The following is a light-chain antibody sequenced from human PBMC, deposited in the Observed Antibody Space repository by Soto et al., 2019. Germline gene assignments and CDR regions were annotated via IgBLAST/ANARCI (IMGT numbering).Light chain of an antibody. CDR1: QSVTSSY. Sequence: EIGVTQSPGTLSLSPGERATLSCRASQSVTSSYLAWYQQRPGQAPRLLIYGASSRATGIPDRFSGSGSGTDFTLTISRLEPEDFAVYYCQQCGTSPLTFGGGTKLEIK. V-gene: IGKV3-20*01. CDR3: QQCGTSPLT. J-gene: IGKJ4*01. CDR2: GAS.